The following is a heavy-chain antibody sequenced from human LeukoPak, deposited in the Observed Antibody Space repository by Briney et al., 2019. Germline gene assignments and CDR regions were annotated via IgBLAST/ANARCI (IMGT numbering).Heavy chain of an antibody. CDR2: INPNSGGA. D-gene: IGHD3-22*01. V-gene: IGHV1-2*06. CDR1: GYTFTGYY. Sequence: ASVKVSCKASGYTFTGYYMHWVRQAPGQGLEWMGRINPNSGGANYAQKFQGRVTMTRDTSISTAYMELSRLRSDDTAVYYCARVGYYDTSGLYYFDYWGQETLVTVSS. J-gene: IGHJ4*02. CDR3: ARVGYYDTSGLYYFDY.